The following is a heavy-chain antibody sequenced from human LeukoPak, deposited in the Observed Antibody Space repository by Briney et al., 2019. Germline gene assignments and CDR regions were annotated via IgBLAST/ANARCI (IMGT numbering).Heavy chain of an antibody. CDR1: GFTFSSYE. J-gene: IGHJ6*04. CDR3: AELGITMIGGV. D-gene: IGHD3-10*02. V-gene: IGHV3-48*03. CDR2: ISSSGSTI. Sequence: GGSLRLSCTASGFTFSSYEMNWVRQAPGKGLAWVSYISSSGSTIYYADSVKGRFTISRDNAKNSLYLQMNSLRAEDTAVYYCAELGITMIGGVWGKGTTVTISS.